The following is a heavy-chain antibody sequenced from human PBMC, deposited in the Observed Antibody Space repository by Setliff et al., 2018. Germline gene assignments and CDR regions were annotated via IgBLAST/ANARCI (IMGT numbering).Heavy chain of an antibody. CDR1: GDSITSGSDS. D-gene: IGHD2-2*01. V-gene: IGHV4-61*02. CDR2: VYPTGST. Sequence: SETLSLTCTVSGDSITSGSDSWNWIRRPAGKGLQWIGRVYPTGSTNYDPDLRSRVTMSVDTSKNQFSLILSSVTAADTAVYYCVRGRIRGSCSGPSCTYDAFDIWGQGTTVTVSS. J-gene: IGHJ3*02. CDR3: VRGRIRGSCSGPSCTYDAFDI.